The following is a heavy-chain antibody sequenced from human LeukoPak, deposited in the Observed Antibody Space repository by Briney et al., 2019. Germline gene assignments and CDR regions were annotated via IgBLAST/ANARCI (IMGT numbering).Heavy chain of an antibody. CDR3: AKDIAAAGSNWFDP. D-gene: IGHD6-13*01. Sequence: GGSLRLSCAASGFTFDDYAMHWVRQAPGKGLEWVSGISWNSGSIGYADSVKGRFTISRDNAKNSLYLQMNSLRAEDTALYCCAKDIAAAGSNWFDPWGQGTLVTVSS. J-gene: IGHJ5*02. CDR1: GFTFDDYA. CDR2: ISWNSGSI. V-gene: IGHV3-9*01.